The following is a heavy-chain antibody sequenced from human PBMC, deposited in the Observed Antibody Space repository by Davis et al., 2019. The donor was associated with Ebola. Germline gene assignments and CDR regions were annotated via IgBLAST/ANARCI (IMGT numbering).Heavy chain of an antibody. V-gene: IGHV1-3*01. CDR2: INGGNGDT. Sequence: ASVKVSCKTSGYIFTRYSIHWVRQAPGEGLEWVGWINGGNGDTKCSQKFRGRVTFTRDASASTAYMELSSLRSEDTAMYYCARDEDVWGQGTTVTVSS. CDR3: ARDEDV. CDR1: GYIFTRYS. J-gene: IGHJ6*02.